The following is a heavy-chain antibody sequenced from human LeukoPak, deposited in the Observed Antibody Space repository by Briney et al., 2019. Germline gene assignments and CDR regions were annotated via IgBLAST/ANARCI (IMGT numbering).Heavy chain of an antibody. J-gene: IGHJ3*02. D-gene: IGHD6-19*01. CDR2: IYSDGST. Sequence: GGSLRLSCAASGFTVSSNYMSWVRQAPGKGLEWVSVIYSDGSTYYADSVKGRFTISRDNSKNTLYLQMNSLRAEDTAVYYCARGSYSSGWSDAFDIWGQGTMVTVSS. V-gene: IGHV3-53*01. CDR3: ARGSYSSGWSDAFDI. CDR1: GFTVSSNY.